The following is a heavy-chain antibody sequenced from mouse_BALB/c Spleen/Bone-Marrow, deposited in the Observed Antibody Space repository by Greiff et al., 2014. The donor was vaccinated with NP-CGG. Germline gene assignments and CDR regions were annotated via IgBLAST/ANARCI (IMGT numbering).Heavy chain of an antibody. V-gene: IGHV1-9*01. D-gene: IGHD1-1*01. J-gene: IGHJ1*01. CDR2: ILTGSGST. Sequence: VQLVESGAELMKPGASVKISCKATGYTFSSYWIEWVKQRPGHGLEWIGEILTGSGSTNYNEKFKGKATVTADTSSNTAYMQLSSLTSEDSSVDYCAREDGLWDLDVWGAGTTVTVSS. CDR3: AREDGLWDLDV. CDR1: GYTFSSYW.